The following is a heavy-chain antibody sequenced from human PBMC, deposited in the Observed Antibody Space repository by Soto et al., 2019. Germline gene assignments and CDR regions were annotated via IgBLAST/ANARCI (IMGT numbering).Heavy chain of an antibody. Sequence: EVQLVESGGGLVQPGGSLRLSCTASGFTFSDSWMTWVRQAPGKGLEWVARIKPDESEKKYADSVKGRFSISRDNAKNSMYLQMDSLRGEDTAVYYCVRGSSNYASWGQGTLVTVSS. CDR2: IKPDESEK. CDR3: VRGSSNYAS. D-gene: IGHD4-4*01. J-gene: IGHJ5*02. V-gene: IGHV3-7*01. CDR1: GFTFSDSW.